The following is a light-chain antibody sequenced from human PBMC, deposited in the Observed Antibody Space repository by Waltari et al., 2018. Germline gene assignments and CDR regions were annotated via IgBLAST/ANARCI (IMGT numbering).Light chain of an antibody. V-gene: IGLV2-23*02. CDR1: RSDTRSYTI. Sequence: QSALTQPASVSGSPGQSITIPCTGTRSDTRSYTIAPWYQQHPGKAPKVMIYEVNKRPSGVSNRFSGSKSGNTASLTISGLQAEDEADYYCCSYAGSDTNILFGGGTKLTVL. CDR3: CSYAGSDTNIL. CDR2: EVN. J-gene: IGLJ2*01.